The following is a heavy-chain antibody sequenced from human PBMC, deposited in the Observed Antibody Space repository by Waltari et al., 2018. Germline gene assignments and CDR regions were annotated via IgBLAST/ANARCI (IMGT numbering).Heavy chain of an antibody. J-gene: IGHJ4*02. CDR2: IYYSGST. D-gene: IGHD3-3*01. CDR3: ARGGGITIFGVDYFAGLDY. Sequence: QVQLQESGPGLVKPSETLSLTCTVPGGSISSYYWRWIRQPPGKGLEWFGYIYYSGSTNYNPSLKSRVTISGDTSKNQFSLKLSSVTAADTAVYYCARGGGITIFGVDYFAGLDYWGQGTLVTVSS. V-gene: IGHV4-59*01. CDR1: GGSISSYY.